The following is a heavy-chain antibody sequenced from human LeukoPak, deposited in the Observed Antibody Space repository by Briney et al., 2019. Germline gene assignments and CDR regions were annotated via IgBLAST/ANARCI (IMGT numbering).Heavy chain of an antibody. CDR1: GYTFTSYY. V-gene: IGHV1-46*01. CDR2: INPSGGST. Sequence: GASVKVSCKASGYTFTSYYMHWVRQAPGQGLEWMGIINPSGGSTSYAQKFQGRVTMTRDTSTSTVYMELSSLRSEDTAVYYCARALTPYSSGWYRYYYYYGMDVWGQGTTVTVSS. J-gene: IGHJ6*02. D-gene: IGHD6-19*01. CDR3: ARALTPYSSGWYRYYYYYGMDV.